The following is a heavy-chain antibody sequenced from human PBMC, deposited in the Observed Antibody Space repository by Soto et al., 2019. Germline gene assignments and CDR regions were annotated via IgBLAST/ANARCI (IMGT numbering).Heavy chain of an antibody. J-gene: IGHJ6*02. CDR3: AKGRGLYCSSTSCYTYYYYYGMDV. CDR2: ISYDGSNK. D-gene: IGHD2-2*01. V-gene: IGHV3-30*18. Sequence: QVQLVESGGGVVQPGRSLRLSCAASGFTFSSYGMHWVRLAPGKGLEWVAVISYDGSNKYYADSVKGRFTISRDNSKNTLYLQMNSLRAEDTAVYYCAKGRGLYCSSTSCYTYYYYYGMDVWGQGTTVTVSS. CDR1: GFTFSSYG.